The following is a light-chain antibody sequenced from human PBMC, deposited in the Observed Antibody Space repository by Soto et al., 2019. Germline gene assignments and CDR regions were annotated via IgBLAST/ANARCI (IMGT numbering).Light chain of an antibody. CDR3: QQYYNYPFT. CDR1: QSISSY. J-gene: IGKJ3*01. V-gene: IGKV1-8*01. CDR2: AAS. Sequence: AIRMTQSPSSFSASTGDRVTITCRASQSISSYLAWYQQKPGKAPKLLIYAASTLHSGVPSRFSGSGSATDFTLTISCLQSEDFATYYCQQYYNYPFTFGPGTKVDIK.